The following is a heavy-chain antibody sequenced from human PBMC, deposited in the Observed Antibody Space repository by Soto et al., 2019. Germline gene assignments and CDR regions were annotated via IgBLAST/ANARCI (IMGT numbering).Heavy chain of an antibody. CDR1: GFTVSSKY. J-gene: IGHJ6*04. Sequence: EVQLVESGGGLVQPGGSLRLSCAASGFTVSSKYMSWVRQAPGKGMEWVSLIQSGGPTYYADSVKGRFTISRDTSENTVHLQMDRLRAEDTAVYYCARDDVLCDGGRCYGVLLDVWGKGTTVTVSS. D-gene: IGHD2-15*01. CDR3: ARDDVLCDGGRCYGVLLDV. V-gene: IGHV3-66*01. CDR2: IQSGGPT.